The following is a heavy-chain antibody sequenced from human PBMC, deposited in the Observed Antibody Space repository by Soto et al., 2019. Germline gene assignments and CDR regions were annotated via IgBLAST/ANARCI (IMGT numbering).Heavy chain of an antibody. D-gene: IGHD1-20*01. CDR2: INYSGNT. CDR1: DGSISSYY. V-gene: IGHV4-59*08. J-gene: IGHJ3*02. CDR3: ARQRAYDWNGRDAFDI. Sequence: QVQLQESGPGLVKPSETLSLTCTVSDGSISSYYWSWIRQPPGKGLEWIGHINYSGNTNYNPSLKSRVPMSVDTSKNQFSLKVRSVTAAETAVYYCARQRAYDWNGRDAFDIWGQGTMVSVSS.